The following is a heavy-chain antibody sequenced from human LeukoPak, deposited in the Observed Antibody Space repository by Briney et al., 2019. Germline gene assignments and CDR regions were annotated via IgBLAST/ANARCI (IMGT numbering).Heavy chain of an antibody. CDR3: ARLITVGYFDY. CDR2: ISSSGSTI. D-gene: IGHD5-24*01. V-gene: IGHV3-48*03. CDR1: GFTFSSYE. Sequence: GGSLRLSCAASGFTFSSYEMNWVRQAPGKGLEWVSYISSSGSTIYYADSVKGRFTISRDNAKNSLYLQMNSLRAEDTAVYYCARLITVGYFDYWGQGTLVTVSP. J-gene: IGHJ4*02.